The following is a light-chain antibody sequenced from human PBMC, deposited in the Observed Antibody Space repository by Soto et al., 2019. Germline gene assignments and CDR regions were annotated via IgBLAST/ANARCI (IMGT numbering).Light chain of an antibody. CDR1: QSVGNN. J-gene: IGKJ5*01. Sequence: EIVMTQSPGTLSVSPGERDTPSCRASQSVGNNLAWHQKKPGQEPRILIYGASTRATGFPARFSGSGSGTELTITISSLQSEDFEVYYCQQYNGWPITFGQGTRLEIK. CDR3: QQYNGWPIT. V-gene: IGKV3-15*01. CDR2: GAS.